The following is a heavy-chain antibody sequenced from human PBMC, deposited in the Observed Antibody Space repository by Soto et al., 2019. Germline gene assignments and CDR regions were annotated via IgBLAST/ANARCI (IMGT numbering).Heavy chain of an antibody. Sequence: QVQLQQWGAGLLKPSETLSLTCGVYGGSFSGYYWSWIRQPPGKGLEWIGEISHNGSTNYNPSLKGRVTISEDTSRSQFSLMLTAVTAADTAVYFCARSRGRTTGWYPMYCGQGTQVAVSS. CDR3: ARSRGRTTGWYPMY. D-gene: IGHD6-19*01. V-gene: IGHV4-34*01. J-gene: IGHJ4*02. CDR1: GGSFSGYY. CDR2: ISHNGST.